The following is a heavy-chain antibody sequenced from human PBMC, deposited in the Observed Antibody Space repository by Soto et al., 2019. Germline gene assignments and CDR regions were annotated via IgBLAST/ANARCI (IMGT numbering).Heavy chain of an antibody. J-gene: IGHJ4*02. D-gene: IGHD4-17*01. CDR1: GSIFSDYY. Sequence: QEQLVESGGGLVKPGGALRLSCGTSGSIFSDYYMHWIRQAPGKGVEWSTYISGNSRFIQYADSAKGRFTISRDNAQNSLYLQMNSLRAEDTSLYFCARDFDADSRTDFDYWGQGTLVTVSS. V-gene: IGHV3-11*01. CDR3: ARDFDADSRTDFDY. CDR2: ISGNSRFI.